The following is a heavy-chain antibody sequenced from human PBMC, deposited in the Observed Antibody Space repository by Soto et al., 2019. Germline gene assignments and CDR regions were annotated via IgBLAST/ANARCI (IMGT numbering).Heavy chain of an antibody. J-gene: IGHJ4*02. CDR2: FSYDGADI. CDR1: GFSFTHCG. CDR3: VKEACSRWYRTADY. D-gene: IGHD6-19*01. Sequence: QVQLVESGGGVVQPGRSLRLSCAASGFSFTHCGMHWVRQAPGKGLEWVAVFSYDGADIYYGASVRGRFTVSRDVSKNMLYLEMNSLRSDDTAIYYCVKEACSRWYRTADYWGQGALVTVSS. V-gene: IGHV3-30*18.